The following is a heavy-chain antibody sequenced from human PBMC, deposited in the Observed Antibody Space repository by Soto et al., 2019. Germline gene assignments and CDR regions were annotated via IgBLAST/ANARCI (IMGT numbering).Heavy chain of an antibody. J-gene: IGHJ4*02. CDR1: GGSISGYY. CDR2: IYYSNT. CDR3: ARGTPVGIAAAGSGFDK. Sequence: QVQLQESGPGLVKPSETLSLTCTVSGGSISGYYWSWIRQPPGEGLEWIAYIYYSNTYYNPSLKSRVTMSVDTSKRHNSLKLTSVTAADTAVYYCARGTPVGIAAAGSGFDKWGQGNLVTVAS. V-gene: IGHV4-59*08. D-gene: IGHD6-13*01.